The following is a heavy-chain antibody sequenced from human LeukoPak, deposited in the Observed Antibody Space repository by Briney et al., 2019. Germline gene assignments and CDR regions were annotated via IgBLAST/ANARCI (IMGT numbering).Heavy chain of an antibody. V-gene: IGHV3-21*01. J-gene: IGHJ1*01. D-gene: IGHD6-19*01. Sequence: GGSLRLSCAASGFTFSSYSMNWVRQAPGKALEWVSSISGSSTYIYYADSVRGRFTISRDNAKNSLYLQMNSLRVEDTAVYYCARSSGWRDYFQDWGQGTLVTVSS. CDR2: ISGSSTYI. CDR3: ARSSGWRDYFQD. CDR1: GFTFSSYS.